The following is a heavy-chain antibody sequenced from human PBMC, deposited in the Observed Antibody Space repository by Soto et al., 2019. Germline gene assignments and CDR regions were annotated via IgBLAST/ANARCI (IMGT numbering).Heavy chain of an antibody. CDR1: GFTFSSYW. Sequence: GGSLRLSCAASGFTFSSYWMHWVRQAPGKGLVWVSRINSDGSSTSYADSVKGRFTISRDNAKNTLYLQMNSLRAEDTAVYYCGRGPEKAIQLWLGYYYGMDVWGQGTTVTVSS. D-gene: IGHD5-18*01. CDR3: GRGPEKAIQLWLGYYYGMDV. CDR2: INSDGSST. J-gene: IGHJ6*02. V-gene: IGHV3-74*01.